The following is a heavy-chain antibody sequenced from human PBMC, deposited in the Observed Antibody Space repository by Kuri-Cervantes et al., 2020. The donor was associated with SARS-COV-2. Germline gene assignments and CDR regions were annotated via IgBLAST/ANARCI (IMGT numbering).Heavy chain of an antibody. CDR3: ASVSTMGVSLD. CDR2: ISTSGGDT. V-gene: IGHV3-23*01. D-gene: IGHD5-24*01. Sequence: GESLKISCAASRFTFNKYDLIWVRQAPGKGLEWVLSISTSGGDTNYADSLKGRFTISRDNSKNTLYLQMNSLRVEDTAVYYCASVSTMGVSLDWGQGTLVTVSS. CDR1: RFTFNKYD. J-gene: IGHJ4*02.